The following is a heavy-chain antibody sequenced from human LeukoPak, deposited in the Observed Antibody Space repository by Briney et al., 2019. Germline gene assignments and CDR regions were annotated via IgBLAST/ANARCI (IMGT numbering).Heavy chain of an antibody. D-gene: IGHD1-26*01. CDR1: GGSFSDYY. CDR2: INHSGSA. CDR3: ARGGIVGATPGIRYYYYYMDV. V-gene: IGHV4-34*01. Sequence: SETLSLTCAVYGGSFSDYYWTWLRQPPGKGLEWIGEINHSGSATYSASLKSRVTLSVDTSKNQFSLRLSSMTAADTAVYYCARGGIVGATPGIRYYYYYMDVWGKGTTVTVSS. J-gene: IGHJ6*03.